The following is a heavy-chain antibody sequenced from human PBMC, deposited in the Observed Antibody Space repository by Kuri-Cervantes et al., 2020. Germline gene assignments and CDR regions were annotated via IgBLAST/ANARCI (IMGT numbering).Heavy chain of an antibody. CDR1: GFTFTSYW. Sequence: GESLKISCAASGFTFTSYWMSWVRQAPGKGLEWVANIKQDGSEKYYVDSVKGRFTISRDNSKNTLYLQMNSLRAEDTAVYYCAKSLSSYSGYDLFDYWGQGTLVTVSS. CDR2: IKQDGSEK. D-gene: IGHD5-12*01. V-gene: IGHV3-7*05. CDR3: AKSLSSYSGYDLFDY. J-gene: IGHJ4*02.